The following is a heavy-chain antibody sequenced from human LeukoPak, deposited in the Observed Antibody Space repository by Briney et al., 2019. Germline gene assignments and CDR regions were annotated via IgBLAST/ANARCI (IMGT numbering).Heavy chain of an antibody. J-gene: IGHJ4*02. CDR3: ARSRGMGFDY. D-gene: IGHD3-10*01. CDR2: IYYSGST. V-gene: IGHV4-59*01. CDR1: GGSISTYY. Sequence: SETLSLTCTVSGGSISTYYWNWIRQPPGKGLEWIGNIYYSGSTKYNPSLKSRITISVDTSKNQFSLKLSSVTAADTAVYYCARSRGMGFDYWGQGTLVTVSS.